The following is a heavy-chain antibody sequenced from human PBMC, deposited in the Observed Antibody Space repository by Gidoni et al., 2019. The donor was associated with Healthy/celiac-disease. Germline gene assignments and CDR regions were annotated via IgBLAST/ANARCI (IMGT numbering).Heavy chain of an antibody. J-gene: IGHJ4*02. Sequence: VQLVAPGGGLVQPGGSLRLLCGAPGLPFSSYGMRWARQAPGKGLDLVAHIWNDGSQKYYADSVKGRFTISRDNSKSMLYLQMDSLKAKDTAMYYCTSKSRSQAREKDYWGQGTLVTVSS. V-gene: IGHV3-33*08. CDR3: TSKSRSQAREKDY. CDR1: GLPFSSYG. CDR2: IWNDGSQK.